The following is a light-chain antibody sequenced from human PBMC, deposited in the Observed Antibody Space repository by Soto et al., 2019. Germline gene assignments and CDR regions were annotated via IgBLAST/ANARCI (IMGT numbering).Light chain of an antibody. CDR1: QSIRIY. CDR3: QQSGDTPPIT. Sequence: IQMTQSPSSLSASVGDRVTITCRASQSIRIYLNWYQQKPGKAPELLIFAASSLQSGVPSRFSGSGSGTDFTLTISSLQPEDFATYYCQQSGDTPPITFGQGTRLEIK. CDR2: AAS. V-gene: IGKV1-39*01. J-gene: IGKJ5*01.